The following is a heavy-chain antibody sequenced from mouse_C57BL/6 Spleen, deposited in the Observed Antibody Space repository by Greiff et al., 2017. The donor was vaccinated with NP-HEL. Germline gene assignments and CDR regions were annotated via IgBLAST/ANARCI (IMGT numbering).Heavy chain of an antibody. V-gene: IGHV1-50*01. CDR2: IDPSDSYT. CDR3: AKGYGTYGMDY. J-gene: IGHJ4*01. CDR1: GYTFTSYW. D-gene: IGHD2-1*01. Sequence: QVQLQQPGAELVKPGASVKLSCKASGYTFTSYWMQWVKQRPGQGLEWIGEIDPSDSYTNYNQKFKGKATLTVDTSSSTAYMQLSSLTSEDSAVYYCAKGYGTYGMDYWGQGTSVTVSS.